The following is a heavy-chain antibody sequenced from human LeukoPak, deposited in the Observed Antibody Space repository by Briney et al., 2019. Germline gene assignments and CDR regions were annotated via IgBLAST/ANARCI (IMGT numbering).Heavy chain of an antibody. CDR2: IYYSGST. CDR1: GGSISSYY. J-gene: IGHJ6*03. D-gene: IGHD2-21*02. CDR3: ARDGVFRFEVGDVYYYYMDV. Sequence: NASETLSLTCTVSGGSISSYYWSWIRQPPGKGLEWIGYIYYSGSTNYNPSLKSRVTISVETSKNLFSLKLSSVTAADTAVYYCARDGVFRFEVGDVYYYYMDVWGKGTTVIISS. V-gene: IGHV4-59*01.